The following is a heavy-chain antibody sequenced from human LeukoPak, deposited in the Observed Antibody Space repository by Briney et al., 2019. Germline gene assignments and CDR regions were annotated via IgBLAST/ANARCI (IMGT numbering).Heavy chain of an antibody. CDR1: GGTFSSSA. Sequence: ASVKVSCKASGGTFSSSAISWVRQAPGQGLEWVGGIIPIFGTANYAQKFQGRVTITADESTSTAYMELSSLRSEDTAVYYCARDSSDGAGIDYWGQGTLVTVSS. D-gene: IGHD1-14*01. J-gene: IGHJ4*02. V-gene: IGHV1-69*01. CDR3: ARDSSDGAGIDY. CDR2: IIPIFGTA.